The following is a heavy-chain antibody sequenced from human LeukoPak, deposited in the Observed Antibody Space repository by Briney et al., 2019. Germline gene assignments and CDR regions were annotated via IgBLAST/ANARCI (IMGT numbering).Heavy chain of an antibody. CDR2: IYTSGST. J-gene: IGHJ3*02. V-gene: IGHV4-4*07. CDR1: GGSISSYY. Sequence: SETLSLTCTVSGGSISSYYWSWIRQPAGKGLEWIGRIYTSGSTNYNPSLKSRVTMSVDTSKNQFSLKLSSVTAADTAVYYCARHGYDILTGYYDAFDIWGQGTMVTVSS. D-gene: IGHD3-9*01. CDR3: ARHGYDILTGYYDAFDI.